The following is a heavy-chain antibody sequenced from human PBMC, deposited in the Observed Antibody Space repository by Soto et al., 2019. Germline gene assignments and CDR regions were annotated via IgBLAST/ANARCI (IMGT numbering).Heavy chain of an antibody. Sequence: SQTLSLTCAISGDSVSSNSAAWNWIRQSPSRGLEWLGRTYYRSKWYSDYAVSVKSRITINPDTSKNQFSLQLNSVTPEDTAVYYCARDLKWEPYYYYGMDVWGQGTTVTVSS. CDR2: TYYRSKWYS. CDR1: GDSVSSNSAA. CDR3: ARDLKWEPYYYYGMDV. D-gene: IGHD1-26*01. V-gene: IGHV6-1*01. J-gene: IGHJ6*02.